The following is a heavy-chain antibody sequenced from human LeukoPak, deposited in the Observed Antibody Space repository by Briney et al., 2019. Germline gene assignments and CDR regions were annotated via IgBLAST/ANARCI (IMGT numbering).Heavy chain of an antibody. CDR2: IFQGGGEI. Sequence: QPGGSLRLSCAASGFTFSSYSMNWVRQAPGKGLEWVSSIFQGGGEIHYADSVRGRFTISRDNSKSTLFLQMNSLRAEDTAIYYCATYRQVLLPFESWGQGTLVTVSS. CDR3: ATYRQVLLPFES. D-gene: IGHD5-18*01. J-gene: IGHJ4*02. V-gene: IGHV3-23*01. CDR1: GFTFSSYS.